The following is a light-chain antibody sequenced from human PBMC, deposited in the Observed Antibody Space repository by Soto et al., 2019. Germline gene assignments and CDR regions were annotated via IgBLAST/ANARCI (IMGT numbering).Light chain of an antibody. V-gene: IGKV1-9*01. CDR3: QQSYNSPFN. CDR1: QGISSY. CDR2: AAS. J-gene: IGKJ3*01. Sequence: DIQLTQSPSFLSASVGDRVTITCRASQGISSYLAWYQQKPGKAPKLLIYAASTLQSGVPSRFSGSGSGTEFTLTISSLQPEDFATYYCQQSYNSPFNFGPGTKVDI.